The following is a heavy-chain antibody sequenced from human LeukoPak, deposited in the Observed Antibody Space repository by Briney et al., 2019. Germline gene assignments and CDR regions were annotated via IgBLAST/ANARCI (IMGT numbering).Heavy chain of an antibody. Sequence: PSETLSLTCAVYGGSFSGYYWSWIRQPAGKGLEWIGRIYTSGSTNYNPSLKSRVTMSVDTSKNQFSLKLGSVTAADTAVYYCARDSVPAAMSAGDWFDPWGQGTLVTVSS. CDR3: ARDSVPAAMSAGDWFDP. CDR1: GGSFSGYY. J-gene: IGHJ5*02. CDR2: IYTSGST. D-gene: IGHD2-2*01. V-gene: IGHV4-4*07.